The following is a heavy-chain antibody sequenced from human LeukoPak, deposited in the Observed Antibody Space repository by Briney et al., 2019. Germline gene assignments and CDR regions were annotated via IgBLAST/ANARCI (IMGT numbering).Heavy chain of an antibody. CDR1: GGTFSSYT. J-gene: IGHJ5*02. CDR2: IIPILGIA. V-gene: IGHV1-69*02. D-gene: IGHD3-22*01. Sequence: ASVKVSCKASGGTFSSYTISWVRPAPGQGLEWMGRIIPILGIANYAQKLQGRVTITADKSTSTAYMELSSLRSEDTAVYYCARLYDSSGYGIDPWGQGTLVTVSS. CDR3: ARLYDSSGYGIDP.